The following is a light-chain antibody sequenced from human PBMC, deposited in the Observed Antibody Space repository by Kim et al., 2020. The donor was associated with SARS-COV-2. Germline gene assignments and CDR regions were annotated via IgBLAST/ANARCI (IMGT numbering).Light chain of an antibody. V-gene: IGLV4-69*01. CDR1: SGHINYA. CDR3: QTWGTGIHVV. Sequence: QLVLTQSPSASASLGTSVKLTCTLSSGHINYAIAWHQQQPEKGPRYLMKVNSDGSHSKGDGIPDRFSGSSSGAERYLTISSLQSEDEADYYCQTWGTGIHVVFGGGTQLTVL. J-gene: IGLJ2*01. CDR2: VNSDGSH.